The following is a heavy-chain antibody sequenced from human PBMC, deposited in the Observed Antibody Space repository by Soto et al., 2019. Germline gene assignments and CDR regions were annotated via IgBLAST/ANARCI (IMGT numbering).Heavy chain of an antibody. CDR2: IIPIFGTA. Sequence: QVQLVQSGAEVKKPGSSVKVSCKASGGTFSSYAISWVRQAPGQGREWMGGIIPIFGTANYAQKFQGRVTITADKSTSTAYMELSSLRSEDTAVYYCASGAPDCSGGSCYSSDYFDYWGQGTLVTVSS. D-gene: IGHD2-15*01. CDR3: ASGAPDCSGGSCYSSDYFDY. V-gene: IGHV1-69*06. CDR1: GGTFSSYA. J-gene: IGHJ4*02.